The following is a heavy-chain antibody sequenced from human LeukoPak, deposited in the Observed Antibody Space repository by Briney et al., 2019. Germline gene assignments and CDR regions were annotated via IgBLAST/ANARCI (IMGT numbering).Heavy chain of an antibody. Sequence: PGGSLRLSCAASGFTFSSYGMSWVRQAPGKGLEWVSAISGSGGSTYYADSVKGRFTISRDNSKNTLYLQMNSLRAEDTAVYYCAKDQAYYSYYYMDVWGKGTTVTISS. CDR3: AKDQAYYSYYYMDV. CDR1: GFTFSSYG. V-gene: IGHV3-23*01. D-gene: IGHD3-10*01. CDR2: ISGSGGST. J-gene: IGHJ6*03.